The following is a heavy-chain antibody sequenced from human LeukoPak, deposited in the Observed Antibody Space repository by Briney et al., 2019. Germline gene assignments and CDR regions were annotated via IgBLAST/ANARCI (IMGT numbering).Heavy chain of an antibody. D-gene: IGHD6-6*01. CDR1: GFTFSSYA. Sequence: GGSLRLSCAASGFTFSSYAMSWVRQAPGKGLEWVSAISGSGGSTYYADSVKGRFTISRDNAKNSVSLEMNSLRADDTAVYYCARVSSSMGGAADYWGQGTQVTVSS. CDR2: ISGSGGST. V-gene: IGHV3-23*01. J-gene: IGHJ4*02. CDR3: ARVSSSMGGAADY.